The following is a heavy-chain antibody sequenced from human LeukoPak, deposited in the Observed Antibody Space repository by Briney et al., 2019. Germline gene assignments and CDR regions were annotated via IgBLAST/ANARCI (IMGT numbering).Heavy chain of an antibody. V-gene: IGHV4-59*01. CDR2: IYYSGST. CDR3: ARESHDILTGYYSGYDY. D-gene: IGHD3-9*01. J-gene: IGHJ4*02. CDR1: GGSISSYY. Sequence: RSQTLSLTCAVSGGSISSYYWSWIRQPPGKGLEWIGYIYYSGSTNYNPSLKSRVTISVDTSKNQFSLKLSSVTAADTAVYYCARESHDILTGYYSGYDYWGQGTLVTVSS.